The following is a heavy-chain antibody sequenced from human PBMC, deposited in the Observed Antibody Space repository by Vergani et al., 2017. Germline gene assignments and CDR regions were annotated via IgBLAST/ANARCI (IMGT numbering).Heavy chain of an antibody. Sequence: QVQLQQWGGGLLKPSETLSLTCVVNGGSFTSYHWTWIRQSPGAGLEWVGDIAHTVRPDYNPSLKSRLTMSVDKSRNQFSLTLNSVTATDTAIYFCARMNTETNGHLYYYYYMDVWGQGTAVTVS. CDR2: IAHTVRP. V-gene: IGHV4-34*01. J-gene: IGHJ6*03. CDR3: ARMNTETNGHLYYYYYMDV. CDR1: GGSFTSYH. D-gene: IGHD4-11*01.